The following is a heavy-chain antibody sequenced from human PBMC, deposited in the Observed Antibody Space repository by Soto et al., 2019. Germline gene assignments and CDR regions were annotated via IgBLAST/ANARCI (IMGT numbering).Heavy chain of an antibody. CDR3: ARSDFWSGYYHYFDY. D-gene: IGHD3-3*01. CDR2: ISSSSSYI. Sequence: EVQLVESGGGLVKPGGSLRLSCAASGCTLSSYSMNWVRQAPGKGLEWVSSISSSSSYIYYADSVKGRFTISRDNAKNSLYLQMNSLRAEDTAVYYCARSDFWSGYYHYFDYWGQGTLVTVSS. V-gene: IGHV3-21*01. CDR1: GCTLSSYS. J-gene: IGHJ4*02.